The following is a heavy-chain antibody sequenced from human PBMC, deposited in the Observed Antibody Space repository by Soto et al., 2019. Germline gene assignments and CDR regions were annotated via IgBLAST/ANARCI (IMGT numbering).Heavy chain of an antibody. CDR3: AISTVIGYYYCVEG. V-gene: IGHV4-34*01. J-gene: IGHJ6*01. CDR2: INHSGST. Sequence: SETLTLTCAFYVGSFSGYNWICIRHPPGKGLEWIGEINHSGSTNYNPSLKSRVTISVDTSKNQFSLKLSSVTAADMAVYYCAISTVIGYYYCVEGWGQGTTVTVSS. D-gene: IGHD2-21*01. CDR1: VGSFSGYN.